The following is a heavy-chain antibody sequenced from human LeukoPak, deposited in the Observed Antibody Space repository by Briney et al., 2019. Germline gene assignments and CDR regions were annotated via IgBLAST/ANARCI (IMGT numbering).Heavy chain of an antibody. CDR2: ISSSSSTI. CDR3: ARNSYDSSGYYRDAFDI. D-gene: IGHD3-22*01. V-gene: IGHV3-48*01. J-gene: IGHJ3*02. Sequence: PGGSLRLSCAASGFTFSTYIMNWVRQAPGKGLEWVSYISSSSSTIYYADSVKGRFTISRDNAKNSLYLQMNSLRAEDTAVYYCARNSYDSSGYYRDAFDIWGQGTVVTVSS. CDR1: GFTFSTYI.